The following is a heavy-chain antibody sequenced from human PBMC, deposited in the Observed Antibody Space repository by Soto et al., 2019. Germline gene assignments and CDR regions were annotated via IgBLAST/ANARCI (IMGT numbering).Heavy chain of an antibody. Sequence: QVQLVESGGGVVQPGSSLRLSCAASGFTFSSYGMHWVRQAPGKGLEWVAVISYDGSNKYYADSVKGRFTISRDNSKNTLYLQMNSLRAEDTAVYYCAKERQQLGWDYYYYGMDVWGHGTTVTVSS. CDR3: AKERQQLGWDYYYYGMDV. J-gene: IGHJ6*02. D-gene: IGHD6-13*01. CDR2: ISYDGSNK. CDR1: GFTFSSYG. V-gene: IGHV3-30*18.